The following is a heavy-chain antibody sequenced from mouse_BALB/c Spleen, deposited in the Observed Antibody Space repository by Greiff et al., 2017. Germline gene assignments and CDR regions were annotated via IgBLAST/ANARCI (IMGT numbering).Heavy chain of an antibody. D-gene: IGHD1-1*01. J-gene: IGHJ4*01. CDR2: IDPENGDT. V-gene: IGHV14-4*02. CDR1: GFNIKDYY. CDR3: ARWNYGYAMDY. Sequence: VQLHQSGAELVRSGASVKLSCTASGFNIKDYYMHWVKQRPEQGLEWIGWIDPENGDTEYAPKFQGKATMTADTSSNTAYLQLSSLTSEDTAVYFCARWNYGYAMDYWGQGTSVTVSS.